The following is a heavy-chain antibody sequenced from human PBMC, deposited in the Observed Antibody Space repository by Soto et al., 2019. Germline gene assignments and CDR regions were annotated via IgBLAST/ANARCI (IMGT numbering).Heavy chain of an antibody. CDR1: GFTFSSYD. J-gene: IGHJ5*02. Sequence: EVQLVESGGGLVQPGGSLRLSCAASGFTFSSYDMHWVRQATGKGLEWVSAIGTAGDTYYPGSVKGRFTISRENAKNSLYLQMNSLRAGDTAVYYCARGLGYCSSTSCYRAWFDPWGQGTLVTVSS. CDR3: ARGLGYCSSTSCYRAWFDP. D-gene: IGHD2-2*02. CDR2: IGTAGDT. V-gene: IGHV3-13*01.